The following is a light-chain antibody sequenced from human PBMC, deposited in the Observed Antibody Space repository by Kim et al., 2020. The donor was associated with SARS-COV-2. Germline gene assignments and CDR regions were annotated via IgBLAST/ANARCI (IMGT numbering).Light chain of an antibody. CDR1: QTINTW. CDR3: QQYNGYSWT. Sequence: IQMTQSPSTLSASVGDRVTITCRAGQTINTWLAWYQQKPGKAPKLLIHDASILQGGVPSRFSGSGSGTQFSLTISSLQPDDSATYYCQQYNGYSWTFGQGTKVDIK. CDR2: DAS. J-gene: IGKJ1*01. V-gene: IGKV1-5*01.